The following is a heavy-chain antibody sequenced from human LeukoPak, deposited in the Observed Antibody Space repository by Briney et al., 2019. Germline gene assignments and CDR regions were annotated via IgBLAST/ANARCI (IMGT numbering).Heavy chain of an antibody. Sequence: SETLSLTCAVYGGSFSGYYWSWIRQPPGKGLEWIGEINHSGSTNYNPSLKSRVTISVDTSKNQFSLKLSSVTAADTAVYYCARGLGDYYDSSGYYPLWGQGTLVTVSS. V-gene: IGHV4-34*01. D-gene: IGHD3-22*01. J-gene: IGHJ4*02. CDR1: GGSFSGYY. CDR2: INHSGST. CDR3: ARGLGDYYDSSGYYPL.